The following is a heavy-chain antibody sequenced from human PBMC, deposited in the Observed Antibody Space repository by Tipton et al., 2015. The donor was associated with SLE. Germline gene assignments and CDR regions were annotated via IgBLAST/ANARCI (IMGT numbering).Heavy chain of an antibody. D-gene: IGHD3-3*02. J-gene: IGHJ5*02. V-gene: IGHV3-7*01. CDR1: GFTFSSYW. Sequence: SLRLSCAASGFTFSSYWMSWVRQAPGKGLEWVANIKQDGSEKYYVDSVKGRFTISRDSAKNSLYLQMNSLRAEDTAVYYCARENSIPHNWFDPWGQGTLVTVSS. CDR2: IKQDGSEK. CDR3: ARENSIPHNWFDP.